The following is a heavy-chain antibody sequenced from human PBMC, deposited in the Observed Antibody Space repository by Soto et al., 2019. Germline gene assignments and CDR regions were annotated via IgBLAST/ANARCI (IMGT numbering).Heavy chain of an antibody. Sequence: QVQLVESGGGVVQPGRSLRLSCAASGFTFSSYGMHWVRQAPGKGLEWVAVIWYDGSNKYYADSVKGRFTISGDNSKNTLYLQMNSLRAEDTAVYYCARDFLSSGPHITGTTADYYYGMDVWGQGTTVTVSS. CDR1: GFTFSSYG. CDR2: IWYDGSNK. D-gene: IGHD1-20*01. J-gene: IGHJ6*02. V-gene: IGHV3-33*01. CDR3: ARDFLSSGPHITGTTADYYYGMDV.